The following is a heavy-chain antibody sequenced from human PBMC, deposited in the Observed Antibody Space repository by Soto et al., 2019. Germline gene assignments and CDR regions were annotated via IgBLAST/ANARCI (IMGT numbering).Heavy chain of an antibody. J-gene: IGHJ5*02. D-gene: IGHD6-6*01. Sequence: QVQLQQSGPGLVKPSQTLSLTCAISGDSVSSNDAVWNWIRQSPSRGLEWLGRTYYRSIWQTEYAVSVKGRXTXTXYASKNQFSLQLNSVTPEDTAMYYCARLVGNSWLDHWGQGTLVTVSA. V-gene: IGHV6-1*01. CDR1: GDSVSSNDAV. CDR2: TYYRSIWQT. CDR3: ARLVGNSWLDH.